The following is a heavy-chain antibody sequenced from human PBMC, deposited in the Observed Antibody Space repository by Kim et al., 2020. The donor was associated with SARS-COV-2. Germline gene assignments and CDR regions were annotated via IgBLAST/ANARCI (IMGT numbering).Heavy chain of an antibody. CDR2: IYYSGSA. V-gene: IGHV4-39*01. CDR3: ARNAGGKQWLVLGVRGFDS. CDR1: GGSITSYSYY. Sequence: SETLTLTCTVSGGSITSYSYYWGWISQPPGKGLEWIGSIYYSGSAYSNPPLNSRVTISVDTSKNQFSLKLTSVTAADTAVYYCARNAGGKQWLVLGVRGFDSWGQGTLVTVSS. J-gene: IGHJ5*01. D-gene: IGHD6-19*01.